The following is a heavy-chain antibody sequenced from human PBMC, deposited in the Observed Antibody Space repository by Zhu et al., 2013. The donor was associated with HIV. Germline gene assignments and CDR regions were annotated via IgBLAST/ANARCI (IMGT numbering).Heavy chain of an antibody. Sequence: QVQLVQSGAEVKKPGASVKVSCKASGYTFTTYDINWVRQATGQGLEWVGWMNPNSGNTGSAKKFQGRVTFTRDTSKSTAYMELNSLRSEDTAVYYCTRGYCSSTSCYIYDYWGQGTLVTVSS. CDR1: GYTFTTYD. D-gene: IGHD2-2*01. J-gene: IGHJ4*02. CDR2: MNPNSGNT. V-gene: IGHV1-8*02. CDR3: TRGYCSSTSCYIYDY.